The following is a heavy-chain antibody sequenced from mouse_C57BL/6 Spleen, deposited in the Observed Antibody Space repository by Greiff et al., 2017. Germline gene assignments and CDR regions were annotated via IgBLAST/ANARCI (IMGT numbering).Heavy chain of an antibody. V-gene: IGHV5-9*01. CDR3: ARQGNSRYFEV. CDR1: GFTFSSYT. D-gene: IGHD2-1*01. Sequence: EVMLVESGGGLVKPGGSLKLSCAASGFTFSSYTMSWVRQTPEKRLEWVATISGGGGNTYYPDSVKGRFTISRDNAKNTLYLQMSSLRSEDTALYYCARQGNSRYFEVWGTGTTVTVSS. J-gene: IGHJ1*03. CDR2: ISGGGGNT.